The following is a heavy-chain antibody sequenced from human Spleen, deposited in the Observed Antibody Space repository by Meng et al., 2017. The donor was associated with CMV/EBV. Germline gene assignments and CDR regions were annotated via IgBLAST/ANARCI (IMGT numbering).Heavy chain of an antibody. V-gene: IGHV4-34*01. Sequence: GSFSDYYWTWIRQTPAKGLEWIGEINHTGSTNYNPSLQSRVTISVDTSKNQFSLNLSSVTAADTAIYYCARGVKYTGSGSYLMAFKYWGQGSLVTVSS. CDR3: ARGVKYTGSGSYLMAFKY. CDR1: GSFSDYY. CDR2: INHTGST. D-gene: IGHD3-10*01. J-gene: IGHJ4*01.